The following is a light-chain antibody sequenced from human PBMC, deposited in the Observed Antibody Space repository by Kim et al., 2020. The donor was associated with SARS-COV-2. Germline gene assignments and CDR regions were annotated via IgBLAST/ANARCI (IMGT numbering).Light chain of an antibody. Sequence: ASGGDSVSITCRASQDVSRWLSWYQQKPGKAPKLLIYDASTVESGVPSRFSGSGSGTEFTLTISSLQPDDFATYYCQHHASYAITFGQGTRLEIK. J-gene: IGKJ5*01. CDR3: QHHASYAIT. V-gene: IGKV1-5*01. CDR2: DAS. CDR1: QDVSRW.